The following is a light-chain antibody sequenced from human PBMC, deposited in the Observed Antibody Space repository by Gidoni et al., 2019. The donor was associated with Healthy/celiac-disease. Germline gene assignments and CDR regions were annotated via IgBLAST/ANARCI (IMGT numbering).Light chain of an antibody. V-gene: IGKV3-20*01. CDR3: QQGLT. Sequence: EIVLTQSPGTLSLSPGERATLSCRASQSVSSSYLAWYQQKPGQAPRLLIYGASSRATGIPDRFSGSGSGTDFTLTNSRLEPEDFAVYYCQQGLTFXGXTKVEIK. CDR1: QSVSSSY. J-gene: IGKJ4*01. CDR2: GAS.